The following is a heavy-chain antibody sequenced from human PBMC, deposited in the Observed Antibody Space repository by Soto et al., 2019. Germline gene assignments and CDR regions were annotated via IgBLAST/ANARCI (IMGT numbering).Heavy chain of an antibody. J-gene: IGHJ4*02. CDR2: ISPKSGGT. V-gene: IGHV1-2*02. CDR3: ARPPGYISDWYYFDL. Sequence: QVQLVQSGAEVKKPGASVKVSCEASGYTFIDYYMHWVRQAPGQGFEWMGRISPKSGGTNYAQKFQGRVTMTWDTSLNTAYMQLGSLMSEDTAVYYCARPPGYISDWYYFDLWGQGTLVTVSS. CDR1: GYTFIDYY. D-gene: IGHD6-19*01.